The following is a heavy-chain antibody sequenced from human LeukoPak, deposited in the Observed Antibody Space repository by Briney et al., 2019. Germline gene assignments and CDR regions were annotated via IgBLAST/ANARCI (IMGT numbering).Heavy chain of an antibody. J-gene: IGHJ4*02. CDR1: GGSIRSTTHY. CDR3: ATMKAVRVNDFWSGYPDY. CDR2: IYHSGTT. V-gene: IGHV4-61*01. Sequence: PSETLSLTCTVSGGSIRSTTHYWSWIRQPPGKGLEWIGYIYHSGTTNYNPSLRSRVTISVDTSKNQFSLKLSSVTAADTAVYYCATMKAVRVNDFWSGYPDYWGQGPWSPSPQ. D-gene: IGHD3-3*01.